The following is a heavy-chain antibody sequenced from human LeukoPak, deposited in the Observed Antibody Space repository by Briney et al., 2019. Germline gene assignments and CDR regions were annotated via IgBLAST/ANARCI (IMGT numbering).Heavy chain of an antibody. J-gene: IGHJ4*02. CDR1: GYSFTSYW. V-gene: IGHV5-51*01. CDR2: IYPGDSDT. CDR3: ARQWGRGSGSYLGY. Sequence: GESLKISCKGSGYSFTSYWIAWVRQMPGKGLEWMGVIYPGDSDTTYSPSFQGQVAISADRSISNAYLQWSSLRASDTAMYYCARQWGRGSGSYLGYWGQGTLVTVSS. D-gene: IGHD3-10*01.